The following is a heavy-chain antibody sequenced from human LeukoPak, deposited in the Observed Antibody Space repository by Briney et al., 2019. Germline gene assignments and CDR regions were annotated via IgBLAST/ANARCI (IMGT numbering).Heavy chain of an antibody. J-gene: IGHJ6*02. V-gene: IGHV4-59*12. D-gene: IGHD3-10*01. CDR3: AREPPPLWFGELYGMDV. Sequence: SETLSLTCTVSGGSISSYYWSWIRQPPGKGLEWIGYIYYSGSTYYNPSLKSRVTISVDTSKNQFSLKLSSVTAADTAVYYCAREPPPLWFGELYGMDVWGQGTTVTVSS. CDR1: GGSISSYY. CDR2: IYYSGST.